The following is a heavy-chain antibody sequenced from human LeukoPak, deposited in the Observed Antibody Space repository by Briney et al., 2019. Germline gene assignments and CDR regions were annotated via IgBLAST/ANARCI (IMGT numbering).Heavy chain of an antibody. CDR1: GFTVSSNY. Sequence: PGGSLRLSCAASGFTVSSNYMSWVRQAPGKGLEWVSVIYIGGSTYYADSVKGRFTISRDNSKNTLYLQMNSLRAEDTAVYYCASSYYDFWSGYPFYYYYGMDVWGQGTTVTVSS. V-gene: IGHV3-53*01. D-gene: IGHD3-3*01. CDR2: IYIGGST. CDR3: ASSYYDFWSGYPFYYYYGMDV. J-gene: IGHJ6*02.